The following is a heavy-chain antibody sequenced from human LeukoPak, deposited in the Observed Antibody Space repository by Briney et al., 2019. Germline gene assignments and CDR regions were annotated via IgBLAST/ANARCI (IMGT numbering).Heavy chain of an antibody. CDR2: ISGGSSYV. Sequence: PGGSLRLSCAASGFTFSSYSMNWVRQAPGKGLEWVSSISGGSSYVSYADSVKGRFTTSRDNAKNSLYLQMNSLRGEDTAVYCCARALGNSTGDYWGQGTLVTVSS. CDR3: ARALGNSTGDY. V-gene: IGHV3-21*01. J-gene: IGHJ4*02. D-gene: IGHD7-27*01. CDR1: GFTFSSYS.